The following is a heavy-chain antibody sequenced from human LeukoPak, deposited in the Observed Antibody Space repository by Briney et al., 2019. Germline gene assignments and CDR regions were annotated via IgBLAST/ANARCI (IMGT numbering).Heavy chain of an antibody. CDR2: ISWNSGSI. CDR1: GFTFDDYA. Sequence: PGRSLRLSCAASGFTFDDYAMHWVRQAPGKGLEWVSGISWNSGSIGYADSVKGRFTIPRDNAKNSLYLQMNSLRAEDTAVYYCARLLYYDSSGYYDYWGQGTLVTVSS. D-gene: IGHD3-22*01. V-gene: IGHV3-9*01. CDR3: ARLLYYDSSGYYDY. J-gene: IGHJ4*02.